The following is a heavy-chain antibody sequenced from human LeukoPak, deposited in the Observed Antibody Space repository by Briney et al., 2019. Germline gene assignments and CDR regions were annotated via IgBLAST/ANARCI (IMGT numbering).Heavy chain of an antibody. CDR2: IKRKTDGGTT. Sequence: PGGSLRLSCAASGFTFSNAWMTWVRQTPGKGLEGVGLIKRKTDGGTTDYAAPVKGRFNISRDDSKNTVYLQMNSLKTEDTAVYYCTTAVVVTGFDYWGQGTLVSVSS. CDR3: TTAVVVTGFDY. V-gene: IGHV3-15*01. J-gene: IGHJ4*02. CDR1: GFTFSNAW. D-gene: IGHD2-21*02.